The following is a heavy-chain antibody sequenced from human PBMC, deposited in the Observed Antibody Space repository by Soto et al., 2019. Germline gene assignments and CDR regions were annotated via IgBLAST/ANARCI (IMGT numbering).Heavy chain of an antibody. CDR1: GYTFTSYG. J-gene: IGHJ4*02. V-gene: IGHV1-18*01. CDR2: ISAYNGNT. CDR3: VSYRLSRYFDY. Sequence: ASVKVSCKASGYTFTSYGISWVRQAPGQGLEWMGWISAYNGNTNYAQKLQGRVTMTEDTSTDTAYMELSSLRSEDTAVYYCVSYRLSRYFDYWGQGTLVTVSS.